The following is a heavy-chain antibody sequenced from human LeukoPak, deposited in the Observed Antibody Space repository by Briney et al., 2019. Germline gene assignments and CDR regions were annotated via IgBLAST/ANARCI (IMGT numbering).Heavy chain of an antibody. CDR3: ARLLNYDFWSGYGPDYFDY. J-gene: IGHJ4*02. Sequence: PSETPSLTCTVSGGSISSHYWSWIRQPPGKGLEWIGYIYYSGSINYNPSLKSRVTISVDTSKNQFSLKLSSVTAADTAVYYCARLLNYDFWSGYGPDYFDYWGQGTLVTVSS. CDR2: IYYSGSI. CDR1: GGSISSHY. V-gene: IGHV4-59*11. D-gene: IGHD3-3*01.